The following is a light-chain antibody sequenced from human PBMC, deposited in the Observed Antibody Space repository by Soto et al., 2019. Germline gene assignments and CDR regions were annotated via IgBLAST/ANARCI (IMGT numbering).Light chain of an antibody. CDR3: TSYTTSSTPVV. Sequence: QYVLTQPPSVSGSPGQSVTLSCTGTSSDVGNYNLVSWYQQPPGTAPKLMIYDVSNRPSVVPDRFSGSKSGNTASLTISGLQAEDEADYYCTSYTTSSTPVVFGGGTKVTVL. J-gene: IGLJ2*01. V-gene: IGLV2-18*02. CDR2: DVS. CDR1: SSDVGNYNL.